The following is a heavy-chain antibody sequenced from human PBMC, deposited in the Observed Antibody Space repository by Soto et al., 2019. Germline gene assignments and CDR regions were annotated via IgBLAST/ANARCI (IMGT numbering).Heavy chain of an antibody. V-gene: IGHV4-39*01. CDR2: IYYSGST. Sequence: SETLSLTCTVSGGSISSSSYYWGWIRQPPGKGLEWIGSIYYSGSTYYNPSLKSRVTISVDTSKNQFSLKLSSVTAADTAVYYCATRRRSTECAKKSSSSILKIDYWGQGTLVTVSS. CDR3: ATRRRSTECAKKSSSSILKIDY. J-gene: IGHJ4*02. D-gene: IGHD6-6*01. CDR1: GGSISSSSYY.